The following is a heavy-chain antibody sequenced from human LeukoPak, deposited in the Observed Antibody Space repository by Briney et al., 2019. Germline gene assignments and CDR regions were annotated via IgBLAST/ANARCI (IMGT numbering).Heavy chain of an antibody. D-gene: IGHD6-13*01. CDR3: VTWGVEAGMDP. J-gene: IGHJ5*02. CDR2: VNPDGSDT. Sequence: GGSLRLSCEVSGFASGFTFEYCWMGCVRQAPGKGLEWVANVNPDGSDTYYVDSVKGRFTISRDNAKKSMFLQMNSLRAEDTAVYYCVTWGVEAGMDPWGPGTLVTVSS. CDR1: GFASGFTFEYCW. V-gene: IGHV3-7*01.